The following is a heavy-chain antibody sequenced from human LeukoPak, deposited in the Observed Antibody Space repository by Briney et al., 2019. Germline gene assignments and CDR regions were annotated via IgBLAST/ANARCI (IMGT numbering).Heavy chain of an antibody. V-gene: IGHV1-69*06. J-gene: IGHJ5*02. CDR3: ASYAGYSSSWYQNNWFDP. Sequence: ASVKVSCKASGGTFSSYAISWVRQAPGQGLEWMGGIIPIFGTANYAQRFQSRVTITADKSTSTAYMELSSLRSEDTAVYYCASYAGYSSSWYQNNWFDPWGQGTLVTVSS. CDR2: IIPIFGTA. D-gene: IGHD6-13*01. CDR1: GGTFSSYA.